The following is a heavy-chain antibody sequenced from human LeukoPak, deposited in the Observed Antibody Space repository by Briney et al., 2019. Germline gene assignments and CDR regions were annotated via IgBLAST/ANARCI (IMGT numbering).Heavy chain of an antibody. D-gene: IGHD1-1*01. CDR3: GRVCRDWNHAFDY. CDR2: INHSGCST. J-gene: IGHJ4*02. Sequence: ASVKVSCKASVYTFISYYMHWVRQPPGQGLDWMGIINHSGCSTNYEHKFQDRSTITRDKSTRTVYMELRSLRSDDTAVYYCGRVCRDWNHAFDYWGQGTLVTVSS. V-gene: IGHV1-46*01. CDR1: VYTFISYY.